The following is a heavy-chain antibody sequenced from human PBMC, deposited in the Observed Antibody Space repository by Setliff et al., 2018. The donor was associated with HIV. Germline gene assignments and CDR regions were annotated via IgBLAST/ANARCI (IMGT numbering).Heavy chain of an antibody. CDR1: GYTFSRYG. CDR2: ISAYNLNT. Sequence: ASVKVSCKTSGYTFSRYGFSWVRQAPGQGLEWMGWISAYNLNTNYAQRFQGRVTMTTDTSASTGYMELRSLRSDDTAVYYCARAYYHDSSGYQGFDYWGQGTLVTVSS. V-gene: IGHV1-18*01. J-gene: IGHJ4*02. D-gene: IGHD3-22*01. CDR3: ARAYYHDSSGYQGFDY.